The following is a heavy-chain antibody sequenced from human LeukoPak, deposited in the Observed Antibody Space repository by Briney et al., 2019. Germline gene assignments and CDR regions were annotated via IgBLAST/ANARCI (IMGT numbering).Heavy chain of an antibody. V-gene: IGHV1-18*01. CDR3: ARSGGYYYDSSGYSKPDY. CDR1: GYTFTSYG. J-gene: IGHJ4*02. CDR2: ISAYNGNT. D-gene: IGHD3-22*01. Sequence: GASVTVSCTASGYTFTSYGISWVRQAPGQGLEWMGWISAYNGNTNYAQKLQGRVTMTTDTSTSTAYMELRSLRSDDTAVYYCARSGGYYYDSSGYSKPDYWGQGTLVTVSS.